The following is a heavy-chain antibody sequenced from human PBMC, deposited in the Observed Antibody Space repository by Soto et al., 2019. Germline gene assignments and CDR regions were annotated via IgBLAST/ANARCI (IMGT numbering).Heavy chain of an antibody. D-gene: IGHD4-4*01. CDR2: IYPGDSDT. J-gene: IGHJ4*02. Sequence: GESLKISCKGSGYSFTSYWIGWVRQMPGKGLEWMGIIYPGDSDTRYSPSFQGQVTISADKSISTAYLQWNSLKASDTAMYYCTSQVPYSLGPQPDCWGQGTLVPVSS. CDR1: GYSFTSYW. V-gene: IGHV5-51*01. CDR3: TSQVPYSLGPQPDC.